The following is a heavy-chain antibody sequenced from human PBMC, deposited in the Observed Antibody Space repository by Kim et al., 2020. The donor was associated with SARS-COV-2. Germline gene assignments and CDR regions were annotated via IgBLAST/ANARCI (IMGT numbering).Heavy chain of an antibody. Sequence: GGSLRLSCAASGFTFSGSAVHWVRQASGKGLEWVGRIRSKAKTYATAYAASVKGRFAISRDDSKNMAYLQMNSLKTEDTAVYYCTRRVDYQYYGMDVWGLGTTVTVSS. CDR3: TRRVDYQYYGMDV. D-gene: IGHD2-15*01. CDR2: IRSKAKTYAT. J-gene: IGHJ6*02. V-gene: IGHV3-73*01. CDR1: GFTFSGSA.